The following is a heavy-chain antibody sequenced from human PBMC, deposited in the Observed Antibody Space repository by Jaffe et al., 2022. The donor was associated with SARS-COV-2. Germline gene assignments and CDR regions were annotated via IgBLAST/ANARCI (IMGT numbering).Heavy chain of an antibody. Sequence: EVQLVESGGGLVQPGRSLRLSCAASGFTFDDYAMHWVRQAPGKGLEWVSGISWNSGSIGYADSVKGRFTISRDNAKNSLYLQMNSLRAEDTALYYCAKALGSGWYEGAFDIWGQGTMVTVSS. J-gene: IGHJ3*02. CDR2: ISWNSGSI. CDR3: AKALGSGWYEGAFDI. V-gene: IGHV3-9*01. CDR1: GFTFDDYA. D-gene: IGHD6-19*01.